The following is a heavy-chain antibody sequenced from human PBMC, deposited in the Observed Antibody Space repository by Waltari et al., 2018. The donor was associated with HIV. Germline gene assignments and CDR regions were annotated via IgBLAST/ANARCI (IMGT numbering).Heavy chain of an antibody. D-gene: IGHD1-1*01. CDR1: GGSIRGYY. CDR2: IFDTGST. V-gene: IGHV4-59*01. J-gene: IGHJ6*03. Sequence: QVKLQESGPGLLKPSETLSLTCTVSGGSIRGYYWSWIRQPPGKGLEWSGNIFDTGSTNYSPSLKCRVTNSGHTSRNQFSLKLSSVTAADTAVDYCARVRTGTIGVYYYMDVWGRGTTVTVSS. CDR3: ARVRTGTIGVYYYMDV.